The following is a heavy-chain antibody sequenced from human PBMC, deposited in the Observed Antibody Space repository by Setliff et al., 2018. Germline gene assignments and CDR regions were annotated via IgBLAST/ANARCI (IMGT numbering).Heavy chain of an antibody. D-gene: IGHD2-8*01. Sequence: ASVKVSCKTPGYTFNDYGIAWVRQAPGQGLEWMGWISAYTGNTFYSPKFHGRVTLTTDTSTSTGYMELRSLGSDDTAVYYCSRLVRFCTRTSCQRLSGGEFWGQGTLVTVSS. CDR3: SRLVRFCTRTSCQRLSGGEF. J-gene: IGHJ4*02. CDR2: ISAYTGNT. V-gene: IGHV1-18*01. CDR1: GYTFNDYG.